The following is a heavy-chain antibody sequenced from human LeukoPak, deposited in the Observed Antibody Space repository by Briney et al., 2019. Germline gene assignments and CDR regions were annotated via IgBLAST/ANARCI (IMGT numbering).Heavy chain of an antibody. D-gene: IGHD6-19*01. CDR2: IYYSGST. CDR3: ARHPYSSGWGS. V-gene: IGHV4-59*08. CDR1: GGSMSSYS. Sequence: SETLSLTCTVSGGSMSSYSWSWIRQPPGEGLEWIGFIYYSGSTNYNPSLKSRVTISVDTSKNQFSLKVNSVTAADTAVYYCARHPYSSGWGSWGQGTLVTVSS. J-gene: IGHJ4*02.